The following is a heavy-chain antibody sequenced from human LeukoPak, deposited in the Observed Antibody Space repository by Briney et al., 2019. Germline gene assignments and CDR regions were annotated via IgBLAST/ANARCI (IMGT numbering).Heavy chain of an antibody. CDR3: ARLHDYESAFDI. CDR2: NSGGST. V-gene: IGHV3-66*04. Sequence: GGSLRLSCAASEFSVGSNYMTWVRQAPGKGLEWVSLNSGGSTYYADSVKGRFTISRDNSKNTLYLQMNSLRAEDTAVYYCARLHDYESAFDIWGQGTMVTVSS. D-gene: IGHD4-17*01. CDR1: EFSVGSNY. J-gene: IGHJ3*02.